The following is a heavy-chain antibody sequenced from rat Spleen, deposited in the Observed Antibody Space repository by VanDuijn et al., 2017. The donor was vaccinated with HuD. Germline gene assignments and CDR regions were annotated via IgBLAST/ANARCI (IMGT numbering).Heavy chain of an antibody. V-gene: IGHV5-46*01. CDR2: ISTSGGST. Sequence: EVQLVESGGGLVQPGRSMKLSCAASGFTFSSFPMAWVRQAPTKGLEWVATISTSGGSTYYRDSVKGRFTISRDNAKSTLYLQMDSLRSEDTASYYCARGYGPGSYFDYWGQGVMVTVSS. J-gene: IGHJ2*01. CDR1: GFTFSSFP. CDR3: ARGYGPGSYFDY. D-gene: IGHD1-4*01.